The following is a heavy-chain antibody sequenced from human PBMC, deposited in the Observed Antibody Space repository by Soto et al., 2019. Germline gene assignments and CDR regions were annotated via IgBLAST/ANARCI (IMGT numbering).Heavy chain of an antibody. Sequence: TGGSLRLSCAASGFTFSSYAMHWVRQAPGKGLEWVALISYDGSDKDYADSVKGRFTISRDNSKNTLYLQMNSLRAEDTAVYYCARSMHGYSYGRGAFDIWGQGTMVTVS. CDR3: ARSMHGYSYGRGAFDI. V-gene: IGHV3-30*14. CDR1: GFTFSSYA. CDR2: ISYDGSDK. J-gene: IGHJ3*02. D-gene: IGHD5-18*01.